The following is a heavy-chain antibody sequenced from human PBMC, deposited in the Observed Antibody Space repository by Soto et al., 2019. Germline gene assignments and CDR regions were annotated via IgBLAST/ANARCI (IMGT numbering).Heavy chain of an antibody. D-gene: IGHD3-10*01. Sequence: PSETLSLTCTVSGGSIGSYYWSWIRQPPGKGLEWIGYIYYSGSTNYNPSLKSRVTISVDTSKNQFSLKLSSVTAADTAVYYCARGIYGSGSYYNVYYYYYGMDVWGQGTTVT. V-gene: IGHV4-59*01. CDR2: IYYSGST. CDR3: ARGIYGSGSYYNVYYYYYGMDV. CDR1: GGSIGSYY. J-gene: IGHJ6*02.